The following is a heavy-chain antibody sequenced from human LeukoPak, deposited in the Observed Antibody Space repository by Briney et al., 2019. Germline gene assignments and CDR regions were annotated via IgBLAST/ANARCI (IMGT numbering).Heavy chain of an antibody. D-gene: IGHD7-27*01. CDR1: GFTFSSYA. CDR2: ISGSGGST. CDR3: AKGNWGSPTYYFDY. V-gene: IGHV3-23*01. Sequence: GGSLRLSCAASGFTFSSYAMSWVRQAPGKGLEWVSAISGSGGSTYYADSVKGRFPISRDNSKNTLYLQMNSLRAEDTAVYYCAKGNWGSPTYYFDYWGQGTLVTVSS. J-gene: IGHJ4*02.